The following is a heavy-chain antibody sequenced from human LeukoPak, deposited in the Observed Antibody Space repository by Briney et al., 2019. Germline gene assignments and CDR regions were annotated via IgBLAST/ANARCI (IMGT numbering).Heavy chain of an antibody. CDR2: ISSSGSTI. D-gene: IGHD6-13*01. CDR3: AKDGGEYSSSWYGYFDY. J-gene: IGHJ4*02. V-gene: IGHV3-48*03. Sequence: GGSLRLSCAASGFTFSSYEMNWVRQAPGKGLEWVSYISSSGSTIYYADSVKGRFTISRDNSKNTLYLQMNSLRAEDTAVYYCAKDGGEYSSSWYGYFDYWGQGTLVTVSS. CDR1: GFTFSSYE.